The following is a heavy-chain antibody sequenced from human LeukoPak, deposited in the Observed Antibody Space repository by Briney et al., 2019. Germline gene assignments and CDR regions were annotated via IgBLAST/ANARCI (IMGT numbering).Heavy chain of an antibody. V-gene: IGHV1-2*02. J-gene: IGHJ6*02. D-gene: IGHD2-8*01. CDR3: ARDIVLMVYAPYYYYYGMDV. CDR1: GYTFTGYY. Sequence: ASVKVSCEASGYTFTGYYMHWVRQAPGQGLEWMGWINPNSGGTNYAQKFQGRVTMTRDTSISTAYMELSRLRSDDTAVYYCARDIVLMVYAPYYYYYGMDVWGQGTTVTVSS. CDR2: INPNSGGT.